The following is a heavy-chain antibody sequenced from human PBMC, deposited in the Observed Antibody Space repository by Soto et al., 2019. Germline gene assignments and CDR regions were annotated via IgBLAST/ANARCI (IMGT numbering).Heavy chain of an antibody. CDR1: GGSITSSKHY. V-gene: IGHV4-30-4*08. J-gene: IGHJ6*02. Sequence: SETLSLTCTVSGGSITSSKHYWSWIRLHPGKGLEWIGYIYLSGFTYSNPSLKSRVSMSIDTSKNEFSLKLSSVTAADTAVYYCARDQGWSYGMDVWGQGTTVTVSS. CDR3: ARDQGWSYGMDV. D-gene: IGHD3-3*01. CDR2: IYLSGFT.